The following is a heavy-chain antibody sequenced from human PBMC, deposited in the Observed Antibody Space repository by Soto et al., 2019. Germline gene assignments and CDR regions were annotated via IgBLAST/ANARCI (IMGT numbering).Heavy chain of an antibody. CDR3: ARDSDTNNYYYYYMDV. J-gene: IGHJ6*03. CDR2: IWYDGSNK. CDR1: GFTFSSYG. Sequence: QVQLVESGGGVVQPGRYLRLSCAASGFTFSSYGMHWVRQAPGKGLEWVAVIWYDGSNKYYADSVKGRFTISRDNSKNTLYLQMNSLRAEDTAVYYCARDSDTNNYYYYYMDVWGKGTTVTVSS. D-gene: IGHD3-10*01. V-gene: IGHV3-33*01.